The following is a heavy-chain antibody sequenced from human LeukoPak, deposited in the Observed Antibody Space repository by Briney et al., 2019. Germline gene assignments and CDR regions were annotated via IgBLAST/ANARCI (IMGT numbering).Heavy chain of an antibody. D-gene: IGHD3-22*01. CDR3: ARLDYDMGTY. J-gene: IGHJ4*02. V-gene: IGHV3-48*04. CDR1: GFTFSTYW. Sequence: PGGSLRLSCAASGFTFSTYWMTWVSQAPGKGLEWVSYISSSGSTIYYADSVKGRFTISRDNAKNSLYLQMNSLRAEDTAVYYCARLDYDMGTYWGQGTLVTVSS. CDR2: ISSSGSTI.